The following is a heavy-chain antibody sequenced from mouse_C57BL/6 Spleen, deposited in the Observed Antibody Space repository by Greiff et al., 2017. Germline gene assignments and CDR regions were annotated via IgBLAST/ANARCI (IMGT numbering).Heavy chain of an antibody. CDR2: ISSGSSTI. D-gene: IGHD3-3*01. J-gene: IGHJ2*01. Sequence: EVQVVESGGGLVKPGGSLKLSCAASGFTFSDYGMHWVRQAPEKGLVWVAYISSGSSTIYYADTVKGRFTISRDNAKNTLFLQMTSLRSEDTAMYYCARGEGRDYWGQGTTLTVSS. CDR1: GFTFSDYG. V-gene: IGHV5-17*01. CDR3: ARGEGRDY.